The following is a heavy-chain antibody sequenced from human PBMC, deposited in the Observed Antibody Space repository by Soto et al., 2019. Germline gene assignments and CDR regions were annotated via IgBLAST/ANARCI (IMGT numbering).Heavy chain of an antibody. J-gene: IGHJ6*03. CDR1: GGSFSGYY. D-gene: IGHD2-15*01. Sequence: SETLSLTCAVYGGSFSGYYWSWIRQPPGKGLEWIGEINHSGSTNYNPSLKSRVTISVDTSKNQFSLKLSSVTAVDTAVYYCASGEPVVVVAATRLVRDKYYYMDVWGKGTTVTVSS. CDR2: INHSGST. V-gene: IGHV4-34*01. CDR3: ASGEPVVVVAATRLVRDKYYYMDV.